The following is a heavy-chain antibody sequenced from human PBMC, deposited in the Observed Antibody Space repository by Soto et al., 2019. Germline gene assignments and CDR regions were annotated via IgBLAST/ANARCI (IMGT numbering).Heavy chain of an antibody. Sequence: SETLSLTCTVSGGSISSGGYYWSWIRQHPGKGLEWIEYIYYSGSTYYNPSLKSRVTISVDTSKNQFSPKLSSVTAADTAVYYCARDRIAARYYCYYYMDVWGKGTTVTVSS. J-gene: IGHJ6*03. CDR2: IYYSGST. D-gene: IGHD6-6*01. CDR3: ARDRIAARYYCYYYMDV. V-gene: IGHV4-31*03. CDR1: GGSISSGGYY.